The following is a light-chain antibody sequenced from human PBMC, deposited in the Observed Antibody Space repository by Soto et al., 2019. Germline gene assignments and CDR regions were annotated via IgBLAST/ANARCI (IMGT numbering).Light chain of an antibody. CDR2: GAS. CDR1: QSVSSN. J-gene: IGKJ4*01. V-gene: IGKV3-15*01. CDR3: QQYNNSPPLT. Sequence: EIVMTQSPATLSVSPGERATLSCRASQSVSSNLAWYQQKPGQAPRLLIYGASTRPTGIPARFSGSGSGTEFTLTISSLQSEDFAVYYCQQYNNSPPLTFGGGTKVEIK.